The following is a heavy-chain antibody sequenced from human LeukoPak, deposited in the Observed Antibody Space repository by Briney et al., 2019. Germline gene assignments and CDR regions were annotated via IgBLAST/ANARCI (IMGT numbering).Heavy chain of an antibody. CDR1: GFTFNNYA. J-gene: IGHJ6*03. Sequence: GGSLRLSWAASGFTFNNYAMNWVRQAPGKGLEWVSAISGSGGSTYYADSVEGRFTTSRDNSKNTLYLQMNSLRAEDTAVYYCARGGHDYYYMDVWGKGTTVTVSS. D-gene: IGHD3-10*01. CDR3: ARGGHDYYYMDV. V-gene: IGHV3-23*01. CDR2: ISGSGGST.